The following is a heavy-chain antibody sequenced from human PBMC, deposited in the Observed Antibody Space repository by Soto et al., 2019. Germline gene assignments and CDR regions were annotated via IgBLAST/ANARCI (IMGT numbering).Heavy chain of an antibody. Sequence: QVQLVQSGAEVKKPGSSVKVSCKASGGSLSNYGISWVRQAPGQGLEWMGAIIPVFGTPNYAQQFQDRVTITADESTTTVYMEVRSLTSEHTAVYYCARGDATKIVVTTYYAMDVWGQGTTVTVPS. V-gene: IGHV1-69*12. CDR3: ARGDATKIVVTTYYAMDV. D-gene: IGHD3-22*01. CDR1: GGSLSNYG. CDR2: IIPVFGTP. J-gene: IGHJ6*02.